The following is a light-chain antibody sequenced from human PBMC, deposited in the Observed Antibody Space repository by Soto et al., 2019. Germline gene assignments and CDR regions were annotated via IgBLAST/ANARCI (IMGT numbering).Light chain of an antibody. J-gene: IGLJ1*01. V-gene: IGLV2-8*01. CDR1: SSDVGGYNY. CDR3: SSYTGSSTLYV. CDR2: EVS. Sequence: QSVLAQPPSASGSPGQSVTISCTGTSSDVGGYNYVSWYQQNPGKAPQLIIYEVSKRPSGVPDRFSGSKSGNSASLTISGLQAEDEAEYYCSSYTGSSTLYVFGTGTKVTVL.